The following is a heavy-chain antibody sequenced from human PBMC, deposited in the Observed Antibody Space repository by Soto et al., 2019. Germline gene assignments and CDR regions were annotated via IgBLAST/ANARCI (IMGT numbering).Heavy chain of an antibody. CDR1: GYTFTRSG. J-gene: IGHJ6*02. Sequence: QVQLVQYGAEVQKPGASVKVSCKDSGYTFTRSGISWVRQAPGQGLEWMGWISPYNGDTNYAQTFQGRVTMTTDTSTSTVHMEVRSLRSDDTAVYYCAREGVAPYYYYGMDVWGQGTPVTVSS. D-gene: IGHD5-12*01. CDR2: ISPYNGDT. V-gene: IGHV1-18*01. CDR3: AREGVAPYYYYGMDV.